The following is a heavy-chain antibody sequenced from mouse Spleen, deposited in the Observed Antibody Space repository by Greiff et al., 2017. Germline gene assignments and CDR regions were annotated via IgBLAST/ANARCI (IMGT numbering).Heavy chain of an antibody. CDR1: GFSLTSYG. J-gene: IGHJ4*01. CDR3: ATQLGLYAMDY. Sequence: VKLMESGPGLVQPSQSLSITCTVSGFSLTSYGVHWVRQSPGKGLEWLGVIWSGGSTDYNAAFISRLSISKDNSKSQVFFKMNSLQADDTAIYYCATQLGLYAMDYWGQGTSVTVSS. CDR2: IWSGGST. V-gene: IGHV2-2*01. D-gene: IGHD4-1*02.